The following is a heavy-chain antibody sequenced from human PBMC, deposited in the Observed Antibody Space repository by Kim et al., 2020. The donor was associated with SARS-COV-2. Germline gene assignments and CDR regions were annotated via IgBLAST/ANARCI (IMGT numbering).Heavy chain of an antibody. Sequence: SETLSLTCTVSGGSISSGGYYWSWIRQHPGKGLEWIGYIYYSGSTYYNPSLKSRVTISVDTSKNQFSLKLSSVTAADTAVYYCARLGIAVDDSSGYFDYWGQGTLVTVSS. CDR1: GGSISSGGYY. J-gene: IGHJ4*02. V-gene: IGHV4-31*03. CDR2: IYYSGST. CDR3: ARLGIAVDDSSGYFDY. D-gene: IGHD3-22*01.